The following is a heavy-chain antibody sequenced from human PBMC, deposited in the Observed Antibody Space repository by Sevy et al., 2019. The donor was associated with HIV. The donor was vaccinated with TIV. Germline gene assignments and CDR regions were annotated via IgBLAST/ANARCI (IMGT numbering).Heavy chain of an antibody. J-gene: IGHJ4*02. D-gene: IGHD4-4*01. CDR2: ISETSSTI. CDR1: GFTFSDYY. V-gene: IGHV3-11*01. Sequence: GGSLRLSCEASGFTFSDYYMIWIRQAPGRGLEWVSYISETSSTIYYANSVKGRFTISRDNAKNSLYLQMNSLRAEDTALYYCVRDPGYRNPTYYFDFWGQGTLVTVSS. CDR3: VRDPGYRNPTYYFDF.